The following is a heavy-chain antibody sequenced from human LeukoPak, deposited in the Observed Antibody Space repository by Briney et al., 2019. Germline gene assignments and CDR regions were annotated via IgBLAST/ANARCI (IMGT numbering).Heavy chain of an antibody. CDR3: ARSYNSGSYYPYFFDY. J-gene: IGHJ4*02. V-gene: IGHV4-59*11. CDR2: IYYTGST. CDR1: GGSISSHF. D-gene: IGHD3-10*01. Sequence: SETLSLTCTVSGGSISSHFWSWIRQPPGKGLEWIGTIYYTGSTNYNPSLKSRVTISVVTSNIRFSLRLSSLTAADTAVYYCARSYNSGSYYPYFFDYWGQGTLVTVSS.